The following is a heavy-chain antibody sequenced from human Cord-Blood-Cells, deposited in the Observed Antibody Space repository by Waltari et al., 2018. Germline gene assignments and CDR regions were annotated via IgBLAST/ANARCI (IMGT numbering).Heavy chain of an antibody. Sequence: EVQLVESGGGLVQPGRSLRLSCAASGLTFDDYAMHWVRQAPGKGLEWVSGISWNSGSIGYADSVKGRFTISRDNAKNSLYLQMNSLRAEDTALYYCASGYCSSTSCPMKDYWGQGTLVTVSS. CDR1: GLTFDDYA. D-gene: IGHD2-2*01. CDR2: ISWNSGSI. V-gene: IGHV3-9*01. J-gene: IGHJ4*02. CDR3: ASGYCSSTSCPMKDY.